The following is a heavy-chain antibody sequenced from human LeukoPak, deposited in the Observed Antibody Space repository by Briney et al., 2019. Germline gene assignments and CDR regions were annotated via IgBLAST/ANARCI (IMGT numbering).Heavy chain of an antibody. V-gene: IGHV4-34*01. CDR1: GGSFSGYY. CDR2: INHSGST. CDR3: ARRPLYFDD. J-gene: IGHJ4*02. D-gene: IGHD6-6*01. Sequence: PSETLSLTCAVYGGSFSGYYWSWIRQPPGKGLEWIGEINHSGSTNYNPSLKSRVTISVDTSKNQFSLKLNSVTAADTAMYYCARRPLYFDDWGQGTLVTVSS.